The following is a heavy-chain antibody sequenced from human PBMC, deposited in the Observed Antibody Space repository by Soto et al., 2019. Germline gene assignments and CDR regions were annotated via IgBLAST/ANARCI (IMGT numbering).Heavy chain of an antibody. CDR3: ARLDILTGSDALDI. D-gene: IGHD3-9*01. V-gene: IGHV4-59*01. CDR1: GGSISSYY. CDR2: IYYSGST. Sequence: SETLSLTCTVSGGSISSYYWSWIRQPPGKGLEWIGYIYYSGSTNYNPSLKSRVTISVDTSKNQFSLKLSSVTAADTAVYYCARLDILTGSDALDIWGQGTMVTVSS. J-gene: IGHJ3*02.